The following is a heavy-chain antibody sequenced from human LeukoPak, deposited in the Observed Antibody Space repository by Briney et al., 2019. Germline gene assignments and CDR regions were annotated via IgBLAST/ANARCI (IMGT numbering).Heavy chain of an antibody. CDR2: IYYSGST. V-gene: IGHV4-59*08. J-gene: IGHJ4*02. D-gene: IGHD2-2*02. CDR3: ARHYCSSTSCYTYFDY. CDR1: GGSISSYY. Sequence: SETLSLTCTVSGGSISSYYSSWIRQPPGKGLEWIGYIYYSGSTNYHPSLKSRVTISVDTSKNQFSLKLSSVTAADTAVYYCARHYCSSTSCYTYFDYWGQGTLVTVSS.